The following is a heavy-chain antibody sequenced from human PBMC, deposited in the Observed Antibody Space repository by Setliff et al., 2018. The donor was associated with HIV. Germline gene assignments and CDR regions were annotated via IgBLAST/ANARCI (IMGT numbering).Heavy chain of an antibody. CDR2: LVGGASST. D-gene: IGHD6-19*01. CDR1: GFTFINYA. V-gene: IGHV3-23*01. J-gene: IGHJ4*02. Sequence: PGGSLRLSCVASGFTFINYAMSWVRQAPGKGLEWVSALVGGASSTVYADSVKGRFTISRDNSKNTLYLQMNSLRPEDTAIYYCAKLAPSYSSGKDDFWGQGTLVTVSS. CDR3: AKLAPSYSSGKDDF.